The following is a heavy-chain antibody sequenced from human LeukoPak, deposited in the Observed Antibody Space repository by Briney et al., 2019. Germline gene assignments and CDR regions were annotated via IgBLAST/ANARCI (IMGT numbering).Heavy chain of an antibody. V-gene: IGHV3-23*01. D-gene: IGHD3-9*01. CDR3: AKASSGLRYFDWLPYYFDY. CDR2: ISGSGGST. Sequence: GGSLRLSCAASGFTFSSYAMSWVRQAPGKGLEWVSAISGSGGSTYYADSVKGRFTISRDNSKNTLYLQMNSLRAEDTAVYYCAKASSGLRYFDWLPYYFDYWGQGTLVTVSS. J-gene: IGHJ4*02. CDR1: GFTFSSYA.